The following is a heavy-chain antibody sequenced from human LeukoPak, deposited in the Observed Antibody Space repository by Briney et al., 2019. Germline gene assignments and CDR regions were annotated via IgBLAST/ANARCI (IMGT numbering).Heavy chain of an antibody. Sequence: KPSETLSLTCTVSGGSISSSSYYWGWIRQPPGKGLEWIGSIYYSGSTYYNPSLKSRVTISVDTSKNQFSLKLSSVTAADTAVYYCARHQVGESNFWSGPWFDPWGQGTLVTVSS. D-gene: IGHD3-3*01. CDR3: ARHQVGESNFWSGPWFDP. J-gene: IGHJ5*02. CDR2: IYYSGST. V-gene: IGHV4-39*07. CDR1: GGSISSSSYY.